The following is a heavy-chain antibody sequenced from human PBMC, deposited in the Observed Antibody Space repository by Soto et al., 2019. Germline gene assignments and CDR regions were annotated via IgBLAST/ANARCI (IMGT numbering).Heavy chain of an antibody. CDR3: SRDAQKWLVAAFDI. V-gene: IGHV1-18*01. Sequence: QVQLVQSGAEVKEPGASVKVSCKASGYTFVSYGISWVRQAPGQGLEWMGWISPYNGNTKYVQKFQGRVTMTTDTPTSKILLELRSLRSDDTAVYYCSRDAQKWLVAAFDIWGQGTMVTVSS. J-gene: IGHJ3*02. D-gene: IGHD6-19*01. CDR2: ISPYNGNT. CDR1: GYTFVSYG.